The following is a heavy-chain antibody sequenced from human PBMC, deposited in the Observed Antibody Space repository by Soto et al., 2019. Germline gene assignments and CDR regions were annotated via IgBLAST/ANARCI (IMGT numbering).Heavy chain of an antibody. D-gene: IGHD2-15*01. CDR2: IVVGSGNT. CDR1: GFTFTSSA. Sequence: SVKVSCKASGFTFTSSAMQWVRQARGQRLEWIGWIVVGSGNTNYAQKFQERVTITRDMSTSTAYMELSSLRSEDTAVYYCATTSEGYCSGGSCYHHYFDYWGQGTLVTVSS. CDR3: ATTSEGYCSGGSCYHHYFDY. V-gene: IGHV1-58*02. J-gene: IGHJ4*02.